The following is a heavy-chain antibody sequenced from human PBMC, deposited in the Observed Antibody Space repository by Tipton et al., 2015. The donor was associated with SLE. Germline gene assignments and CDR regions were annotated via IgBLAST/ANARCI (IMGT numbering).Heavy chain of an antibody. D-gene: IGHD1-1*01. Sequence: QLVQSGAEVKKPGASVKVSCKASGYTFTGYYMHWVRQAPGQGLEWMGGIIPIFGTANYAQKFQGRVTITTDESTSTAYVELSSLRSEDTAVYYCARDSTGTELDYWGQGTLVTVSS. V-gene: IGHV1-69*05. CDR1: GYTFTGYY. CDR2: IIPIFGTA. CDR3: ARDSTGTELDY. J-gene: IGHJ4*02.